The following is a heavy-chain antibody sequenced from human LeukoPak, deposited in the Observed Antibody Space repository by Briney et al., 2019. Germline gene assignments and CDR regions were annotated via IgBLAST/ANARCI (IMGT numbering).Heavy chain of an antibody. CDR1: GDSINSYY. J-gene: IGHJ4*02. Sequence: PSETLSLTCTVSGDSINSYYWSWIRQPAGKGLEWIGRIYTSGSTNYNPSLKSRVTMSVDTSKNQFSLKLSSVTAADTAVYYCARGTYYYGSGSYPFDYWGQGTLVTVSS. V-gene: IGHV4-4*07. CDR2: IYTSGST. D-gene: IGHD3-10*01. CDR3: ARGTYYYGSGSYPFDY.